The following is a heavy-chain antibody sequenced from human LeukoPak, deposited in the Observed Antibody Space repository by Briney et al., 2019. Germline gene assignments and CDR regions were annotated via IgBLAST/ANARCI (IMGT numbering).Heavy chain of an antibody. Sequence: SETLSLTCTVSGGSISSHYWSWIRQPPGKGLEWIGYIYYCGSTNYNPSLKSRVTISVDTSKNQFSLKLSSVTAADTAVYYCARERSSSWRFDYWGQGTLVTVSS. V-gene: IGHV4-59*11. D-gene: IGHD6-13*01. CDR1: GGSISSHY. CDR2: IYYCGST. CDR3: ARERSSSWRFDY. J-gene: IGHJ4*02.